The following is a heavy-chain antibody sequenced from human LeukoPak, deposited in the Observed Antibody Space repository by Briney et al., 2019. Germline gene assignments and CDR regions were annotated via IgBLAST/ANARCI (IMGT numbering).Heavy chain of an antibody. Sequence: HPGGSLRLSCAASGFTFDDYAIHWVRQAPGEGLEWVSGISWNSGSIGYADSVKGRFTISRDNAKNSLYLQMNSLRAEDTALYYCAKSVIRVPAATYFDYWGQGTLVTVSS. D-gene: IGHD2-2*01. V-gene: IGHV3-9*01. CDR1: GFTFDDYA. CDR3: AKSVIRVPAATYFDY. CDR2: ISWNSGSI. J-gene: IGHJ4*02.